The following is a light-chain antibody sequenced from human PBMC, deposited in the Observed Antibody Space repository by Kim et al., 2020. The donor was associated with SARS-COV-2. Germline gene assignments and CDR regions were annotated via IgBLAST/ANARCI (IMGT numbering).Light chain of an antibody. Sequence: ATINCKSSQSVLYSSNNKNYLAWYQQTPGQPPKLLIYWASTRESGVPDRFSGSGSGTDFTLTISSLQAEDVAVYYCQQYYSTPPTFGQGTKVDIK. CDR1: QSVLYSSNNKNY. V-gene: IGKV4-1*01. CDR2: WAS. CDR3: QQYYSTPPT. J-gene: IGKJ1*01.